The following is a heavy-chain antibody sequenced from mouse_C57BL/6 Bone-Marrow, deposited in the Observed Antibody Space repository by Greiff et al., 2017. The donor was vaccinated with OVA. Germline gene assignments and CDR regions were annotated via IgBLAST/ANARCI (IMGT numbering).Heavy chain of an antibody. V-gene: IGHV7-1*01. CDR2: SRNKANDYTT. CDR3: ARGSKLEGAMDY. J-gene: IGHJ4*01. CDR1: GFTFSDFY. Sequence: EVKLVESGGGLVQSGRSLRLSCATSGFTFSDFYMEWVRQAPGKGLEWIAASRNKANDYTTEYSASVKGRVIVSRDTSQSILYLQMNALRAEDTAIYYCARGSKLEGAMDYWGQGTSVTVSS.